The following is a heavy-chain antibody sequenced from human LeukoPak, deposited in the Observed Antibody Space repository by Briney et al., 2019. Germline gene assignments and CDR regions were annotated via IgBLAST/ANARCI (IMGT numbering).Heavy chain of an antibody. D-gene: IGHD6-25*01. CDR2: IYYSGST. J-gene: IGHJ1*01. V-gene: IGHV4-59*01. CDR3: ARTAAGYFQH. Sequence: SETLSLTCTVSGGSISSYYWSWLWQPPGKGLEWIGYIYYSGSTNYNPSLKSRATISVDTSKNQFSLKLSSVTAADTAVYYCARTAAGYFQHWGQGTLVTVSS. CDR1: GGSISSYY.